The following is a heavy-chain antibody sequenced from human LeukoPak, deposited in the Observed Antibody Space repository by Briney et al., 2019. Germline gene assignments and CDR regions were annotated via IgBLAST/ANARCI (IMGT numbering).Heavy chain of an antibody. CDR2: ISGSGVST. D-gene: IGHD5-24*01. V-gene: IGHV3-23*01. Sequence: PGGSLTLSCAASGFTFSSYAMSWVRQAPGKGLEWVSSISGSGVSTDYADSVKGRFTVSRDNSKNTLYLQMNSLRAEDTAVYYCANTVGDMAASYFDYWGQGTLVTVSS. CDR3: ANTVGDMAASYFDY. CDR1: GFTFSSYA. J-gene: IGHJ4*02.